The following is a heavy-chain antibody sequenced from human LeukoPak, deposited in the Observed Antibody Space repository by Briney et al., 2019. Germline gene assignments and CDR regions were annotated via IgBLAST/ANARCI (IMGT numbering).Heavy chain of an antibody. J-gene: IGHJ4*02. Sequence: ASVQVSCKASGYTFTSYGISWVRQAPGQGLEWMGWISAYNGNTNYAQKLQGRVTMTTDTSKSTSYMELKSLRPDDTAVYYCARATKVSPLGYCSGGSCGILGYWGQGTLVTVSS. D-gene: IGHD2-15*01. CDR3: ARATKVSPLGYCSGGSCGILGY. V-gene: IGHV1-18*01. CDR2: ISAYNGNT. CDR1: GYTFTSYG.